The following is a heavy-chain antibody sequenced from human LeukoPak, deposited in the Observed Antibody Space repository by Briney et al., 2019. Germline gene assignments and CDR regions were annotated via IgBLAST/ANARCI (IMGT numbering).Heavy chain of an antibody. CDR1: GGSISSYY. J-gene: IGHJ4*02. V-gene: IGHV4-59*01. CDR2: IYYSGST. D-gene: IGHD5-18*01. Sequence: KPSETLSLTGTVSGGSISSYYWSWIRQPAGKGLEWIGYIYYSGSTNYNPSLKSRVTISVDTSKNQFSLKLSSVTAADTAVYYCARELRGYSYGYFDYWGQGTLVTVSS. CDR3: ARELRGYSYGYFDY.